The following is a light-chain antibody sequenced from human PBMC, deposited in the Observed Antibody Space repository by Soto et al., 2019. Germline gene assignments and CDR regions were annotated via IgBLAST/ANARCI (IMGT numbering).Light chain of an antibody. CDR3: QQRSNWPLLFT. V-gene: IGKV3-11*01. J-gene: IGKJ3*01. Sequence: EIVLTQSPATLSLSPGERATLSCRASQSVSSYLDWYQQKPGQAPRLLIYDASNRATSIPARFSGSGSGTDVTLTISSLEPEDFAVYYCQQRSNWPLLFTFGPGTKVEIK. CDR1: QSVSSY. CDR2: DAS.